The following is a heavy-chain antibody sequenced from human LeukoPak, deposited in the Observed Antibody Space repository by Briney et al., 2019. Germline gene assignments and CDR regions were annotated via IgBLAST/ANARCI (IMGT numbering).Heavy chain of an antibody. CDR3: ARPEYYDFWSGYSRLDY. J-gene: IGHJ4*02. D-gene: IGHD3-3*01. CDR1: GFTFSSYS. Sequence: GRSLSLSCAASGFTFSSYSMRWVRQAPGKGLEWVAVISSDVSNKYYADSVKGRFTITRDNSKNTLYVQMNSLIAEETAVYYCARPEYYDFWSGYSRLDYWGQGTLVTVSS. CDR2: ISSDVSNK. V-gene: IGHV3-30-3*01.